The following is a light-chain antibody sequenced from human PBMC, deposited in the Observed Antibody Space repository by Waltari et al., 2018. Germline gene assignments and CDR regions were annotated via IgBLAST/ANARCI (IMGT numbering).Light chain of an antibody. CDR1: ALPTRY. J-gene: IGLJ2*01. CDR2: RDS. CDR3: QSSDGAGTPRV. Sequence: YELTQPPSVSVSPGQTARITCSGDALPTRYASWFQKKPGQAPLLIIYRDSERPSGSPERFSGAIAGTTVTLTMSGGQAEDEAEYYCQSSDGAGTPRVFGGGTKVTVL. V-gene: IGLV3-25*03.